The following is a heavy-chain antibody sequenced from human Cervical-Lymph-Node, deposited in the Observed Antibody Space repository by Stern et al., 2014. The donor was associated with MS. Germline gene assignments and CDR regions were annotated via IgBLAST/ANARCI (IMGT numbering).Heavy chain of an antibody. Sequence: VQLLESGPGLVKPSQTLSLTCTVSGGSISSGNYYWSWLRQPAGEGLEWIGRLYSSGSTQYNPPPKSRVTISADTSPKQLSLRLISVTAVDTAVYYCARGNYDVLTDNGGHGFDIWGQGTMVTVSS. D-gene: IGHD3-9*01. CDR2: LYSSGST. CDR1: GGSISSGNYY. CDR3: ARGNYDVLTDNGGHGFDI. V-gene: IGHV4-61*02. J-gene: IGHJ3*02.